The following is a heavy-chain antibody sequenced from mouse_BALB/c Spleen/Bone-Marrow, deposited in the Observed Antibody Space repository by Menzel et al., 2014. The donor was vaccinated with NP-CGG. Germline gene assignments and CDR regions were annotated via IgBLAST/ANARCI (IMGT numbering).Heavy chain of an antibody. CDR1: GYTFTSYY. Sequence: VKLMESGPELVKPGASVRISCKASGYTFTSYYIHWVKQRPGQGLEWIGWIYPGNVNTKYNEKFKGKATLTADKSSSTAYMQLSSLTSEDSAVYFCARDYGSSVFAYWGQGTLVTVSA. CDR2: IYPGNVNT. V-gene: IGHV1S56*01. D-gene: IGHD1-1*01. J-gene: IGHJ3*01. CDR3: ARDYGSSVFAY.